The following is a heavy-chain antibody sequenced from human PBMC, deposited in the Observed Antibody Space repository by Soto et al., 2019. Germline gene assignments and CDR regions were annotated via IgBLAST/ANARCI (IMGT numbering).Heavy chain of an antibody. J-gene: IGHJ4*02. V-gene: IGHV3-23*01. CDR3: AKDRSSTSCYAFDY. Sequence: EVHLLESGGGLVQPGGSLRLSCVASGFTLNKYAMSWVRQAPGKGLEWVSAVSAGGGSPYYADSVKGRFTISRDNSRNTLYLQMNSLRAEDTAVYYCAKDRSSTSCYAFDYWGQGTLVIVSS. CDR2: VSAGGGSP. CDR1: GFTLNKYA. D-gene: IGHD2-2*01.